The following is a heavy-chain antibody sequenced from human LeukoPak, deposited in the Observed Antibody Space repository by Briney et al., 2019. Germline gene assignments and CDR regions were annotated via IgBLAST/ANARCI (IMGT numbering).Heavy chain of an antibody. Sequence: GSLRLSCVASGFTFRNYWMSWVRQAPGKGLEWIGEINHSGSTNYNPSLKSRVTISVDTSKNQFSLKLSSVTAADTAVYYCARGLESNYYYYGMDVWGQGTTVTVSS. J-gene: IGHJ6*02. CDR2: INHSGST. CDR1: GFTFRNYW. V-gene: IGHV4-34*01. CDR3: ARGLESNYYYYGMDV.